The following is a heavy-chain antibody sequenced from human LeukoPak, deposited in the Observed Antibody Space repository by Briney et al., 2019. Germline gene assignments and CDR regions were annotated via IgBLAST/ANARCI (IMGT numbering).Heavy chain of an antibody. CDR3: ARDIHSSGSDY. Sequence: PGGSLRLSCAASGFTFSSYSMNWVRQAPGKGLEWVSSISSSSGYIYYADSVKGRFTISRDNAKNSLYLQMNSLRAEDTAVYYCARDIHSSGSDYWGQGTLVTVSS. D-gene: IGHD6-19*01. J-gene: IGHJ4*02. CDR1: GFTFSSYS. V-gene: IGHV3-21*01. CDR2: ISSSSGYI.